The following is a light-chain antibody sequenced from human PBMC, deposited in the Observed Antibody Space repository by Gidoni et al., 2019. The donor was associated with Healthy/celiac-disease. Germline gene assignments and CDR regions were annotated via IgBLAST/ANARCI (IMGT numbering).Light chain of an antibody. CDR2: DAS. V-gene: IGKV1-33*01. CDR1: QDISNY. J-gene: IGKJ4*01. CDR3: QQYDNLQLT. Sequence: DIQMTQSPSSLSASVGDRVTITCQASQDISNYLNWYQQKPGKAPKRLIYDASNLETGVPSRFSGSGSGTDFTFTISSVQPEDIATYYCQQYDNLQLTFGGGTKVEIK.